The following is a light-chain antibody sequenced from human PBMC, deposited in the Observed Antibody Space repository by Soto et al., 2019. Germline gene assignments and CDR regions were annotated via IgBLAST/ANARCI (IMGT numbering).Light chain of an antibody. CDR3: QQYNNRPPWT. V-gene: IGKV3-15*01. CDR2: AAS. CDR1: QTIDTN. J-gene: IGKJ1*01. Sequence: VLTQSPGTVSLSPGQRATLSCRASQTIDTNLAWYQQKPGQAXXLXIFAASTRATGIPARFSGSGSGTEFSLTITSLQSEDFAPYYCQQYNNRPPWTFGQGTKVDIK.